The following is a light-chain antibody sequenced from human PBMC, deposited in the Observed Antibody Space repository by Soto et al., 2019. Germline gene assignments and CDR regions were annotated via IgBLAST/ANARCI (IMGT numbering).Light chain of an antibody. CDR2: DVS. CDR3: CSNAGSYNFYV. CDR1: SSDVGGYDY. V-gene: IGLV2-11*01. Sequence: QSVLTQPRSVSGSPGQSVTISCTGTSSDVGGYDYVSWYQHHPGTAPKLMIYDVSMRPSGVPDRFSGSKSGNTASLTIPGLQAEDDADYYCCSNAGSYNFYVFGTGTKLTVL. J-gene: IGLJ1*01.